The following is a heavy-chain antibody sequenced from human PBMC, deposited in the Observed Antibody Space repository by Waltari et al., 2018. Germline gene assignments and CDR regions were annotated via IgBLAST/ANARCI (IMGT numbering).Heavy chain of an antibody. V-gene: IGHV3-74*01. CDR3: ARGGGANYADIDS. D-gene: IGHD2-2*01. J-gene: IGHJ4*02. Sequence: EVQLVESGGGLVQPGGSLRLSCEASGFTFGSSWMHWVRQAPGKGLVWVSCMNSDGSSTDYADSVKGRITISRDLAKNTLYLQINTLRADDTAVYFCARGGGANYADIDSWGQGTPVTVSS. CDR1: GFTFGSSW. CDR2: MNSDGSST.